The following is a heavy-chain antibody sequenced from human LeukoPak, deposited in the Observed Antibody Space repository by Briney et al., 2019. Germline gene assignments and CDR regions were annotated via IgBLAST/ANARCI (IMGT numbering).Heavy chain of an antibody. V-gene: IGHV4-59*01. J-gene: IGHJ4*02. CDR1: GGSISSYY. CDR2: IYYSGNT. Sequence: SETLSLTRPVSGGSISSYYWSWIRQPPGKGLEWIGYIYYSGNTNYNPSLKSRVTISVDTSKNQFSLKLSSVTAADTAVYYCAREPHYWGQGTLVTVSS. CDR3: AREPHY.